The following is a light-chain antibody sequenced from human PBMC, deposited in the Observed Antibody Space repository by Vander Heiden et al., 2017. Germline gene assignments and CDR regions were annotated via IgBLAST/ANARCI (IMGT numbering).Light chain of an antibody. J-gene: IGLJ1*01. CDR2: DVS. CDR3: SSYTSSTTLGV. V-gene: IGLV2-14*03. CDR1: SSDVGAYNY. Sequence: QSALTQPVSVSGSPGQSITISCTGTSSDVGAYNYVSWYQPHPGKAPKLMIYDVSNRPSGVSNRFSGSKSGNTASLTISGLQAEDEADYYCSSYTSSTTLGVFGTGTKVTVL.